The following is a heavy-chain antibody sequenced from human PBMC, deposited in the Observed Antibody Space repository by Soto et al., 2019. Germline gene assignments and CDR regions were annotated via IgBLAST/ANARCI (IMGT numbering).Heavy chain of an antibody. CDR1: GYTFTTFG. J-gene: IGHJ4*02. Sequence: GASVKVSCKASGYTFTTFGLTWVRQAPGQGLEWMGWISAYNTKYAQKFEGRVIMTTDTMTTDTSTSTFYMELKSLGYDDTAVYYCARVWDSYGWGGFDYWGQRTLVTVSS. CDR2: ISAYNT. V-gene: IGHV1-18*04. D-gene: IGHD5-18*01. CDR3: ARVWDSYGWGGFDY.